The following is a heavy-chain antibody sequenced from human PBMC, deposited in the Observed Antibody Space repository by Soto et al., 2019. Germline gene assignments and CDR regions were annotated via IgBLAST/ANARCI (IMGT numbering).Heavy chain of an antibody. CDR1: GGTFSSYA. CDR3: ARGIKSAARPDYYYYGMDV. J-gene: IGHJ6*02. V-gene: IGHV1-69*13. CDR2: IIPIFGTA. Sequence: SVKVSCKASGGTFSSYAISWVRQAPGQGLEWMGGIIPIFGTANYAQKFQGRVTITADESTSTAYMELSSLRSEDTAVYYCARGIKSAARPDYYYYGMDVWGQGTTVTVSS. D-gene: IGHD6-6*01.